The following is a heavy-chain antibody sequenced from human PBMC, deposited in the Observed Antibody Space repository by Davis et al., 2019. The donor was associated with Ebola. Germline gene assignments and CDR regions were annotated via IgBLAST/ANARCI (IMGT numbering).Heavy chain of an antibody. D-gene: IGHD1-26*01. J-gene: IGHJ6*02. V-gene: IGHV1-69*13. CDR1: GGTFSSYA. CDR3: ARGGGRSIVGASTGTYYYYGMDV. CDR2: IIPIFGAA. Sequence: SVKVSCKASGGTFSSYAISWARQAPGQGLEWMGGIIPIFGAANYAQKFQGRVTITADESTSTAYMELSSLRSEDTAVYYCARGGGRSIVGASTGTYYYYGMDVWGQGTTVTVSS.